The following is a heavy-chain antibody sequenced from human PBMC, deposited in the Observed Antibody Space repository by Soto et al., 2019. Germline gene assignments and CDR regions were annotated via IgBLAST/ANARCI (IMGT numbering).Heavy chain of an antibody. D-gene: IGHD6-19*01. CDR2: INPNSGGT. J-gene: IGHJ4*02. V-gene: IGHV1-2*02. Sequence: VXPVKVSCKASGYPFTGYYMHWVRQAPGQGLEWMGWINPNSGGTNYAQKFQGRVTMTRDTSISTAYMELSRLRSDDTAVYYSARGIAVPNDCGQRTLVTVSS. CDR3: ARGIAVPND. CDR1: GYPFTGYY.